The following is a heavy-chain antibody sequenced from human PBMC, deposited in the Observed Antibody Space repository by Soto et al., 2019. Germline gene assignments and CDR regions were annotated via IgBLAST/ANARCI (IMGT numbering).Heavy chain of an antibody. J-gene: IGHJ4*02. D-gene: IGHD5-12*01. CDR2: INHSGST. V-gene: IGHV4-34*10. CDR3: ARAGGYSGYDYGRTFDY. CDR1: GGSFSGYY. Sequence: SETLSLTCAVYGGSFSGYYWTWIRQPPGTGLEWIGEINHSGSTNYNPSLKSRVTMTRDTSISTAYMELSRLRSDDTAVYYCARAGGYSGYDYGRTFDYWGQGTLVTVSS.